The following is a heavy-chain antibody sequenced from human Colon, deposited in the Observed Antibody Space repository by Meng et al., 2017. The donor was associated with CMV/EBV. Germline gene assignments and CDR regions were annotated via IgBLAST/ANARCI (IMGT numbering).Heavy chain of an antibody. Sequence: VSGASVRSTSHYWSWIRQPPGKGLEWIGYIYHNGDTNYNPSLKSRLSLSLDTSNNQFSLHLNSVTAADTAMYYCSRITIFNDFFDPWGQGTLVTVSS. J-gene: IGHJ5*02. V-gene: IGHV4-61*01. CDR1: GASVRSTSHY. CDR3: SRITIFNDFFDP. CDR2: IYHNGDT. D-gene: IGHD3-3*01.